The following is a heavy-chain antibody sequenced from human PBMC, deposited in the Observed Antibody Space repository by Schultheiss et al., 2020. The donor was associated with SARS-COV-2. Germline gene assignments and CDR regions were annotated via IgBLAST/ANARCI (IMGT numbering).Heavy chain of an antibody. J-gene: IGHJ4*02. CDR2: IKQDGSVK. V-gene: IGHV3-7*03. CDR3: VKEGDEMGTS. CDR1: GFTFRNYW. D-gene: IGHD5-24*01. Sequence: GGSLRLSCAASGFTFRNYWMDWVRQAPGKGLQWVANIKQDGSVKHYVDSVRGRFIISRDNARNSLDLQMNSLRVDDTAVYYCVKEGDEMGTSWGRGTLVTVSS.